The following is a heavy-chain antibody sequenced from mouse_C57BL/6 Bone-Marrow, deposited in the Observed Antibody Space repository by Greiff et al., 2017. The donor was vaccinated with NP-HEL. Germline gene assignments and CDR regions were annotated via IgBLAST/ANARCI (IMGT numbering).Heavy chain of an antibody. J-gene: IGHJ2*01. Sequence: DVHLVESGGGLVQPGGSLSLSCAASGFTFTDYYMSWVRQPPGKALEWLGFIRTKANGYTTEYSASVKGRFTISRDNSQSILYLLMNALRAEDSATYYGARFNYFDYWGQGTTLTVSS. CDR2: IRTKANGYTT. V-gene: IGHV7-3*01. CDR1: GFTFTDYY. CDR3: ARFNYFDY.